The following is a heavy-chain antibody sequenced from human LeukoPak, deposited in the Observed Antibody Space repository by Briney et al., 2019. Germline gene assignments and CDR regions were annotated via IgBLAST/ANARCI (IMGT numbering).Heavy chain of an antibody. CDR3: ARHEWFGDTGDDY. D-gene: IGHD3-10*01. J-gene: IGHJ4*02. Sequence: SETLSLTCAVSGGSISGGGYSWSWIRQPPGKGLEWIGYIFYSGTTYYNSSLKSRVTISVDTSKNQFSLKLSSVTAADTAVYFCARHEWFGDTGDDYWGQGTLVTVSS. CDR1: GGSISGGGYS. V-gene: IGHV4-30-2*03. CDR2: IFYSGTT.